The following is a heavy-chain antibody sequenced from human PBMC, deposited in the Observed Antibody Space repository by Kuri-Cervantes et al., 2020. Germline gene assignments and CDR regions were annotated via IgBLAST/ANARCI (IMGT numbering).Heavy chain of an antibody. J-gene: IGHJ6*02. CDR3: AGDSGYYYGMDV. CDR2: IYYSGST. Sequence: SETLSLTCTVSGGSISSYYWSWSRQPPGKGPEWIGYIYYSGSTNYNPSLKSRVTISVDTSKNQFSLKLSSGTAADTAVYYCAGDSGYYYGMDVWGQETTVTVSS. V-gene: IGHV4-59*01. CDR1: GGSISSYY. D-gene: IGHD3-10*01.